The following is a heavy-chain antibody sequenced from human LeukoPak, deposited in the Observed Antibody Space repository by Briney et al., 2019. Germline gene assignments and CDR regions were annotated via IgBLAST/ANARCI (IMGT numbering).Heavy chain of an antibody. CDR1: GGSISSSSYY. V-gene: IGHV4-61*01. Sequence: SETLSLTCSVSGGSISSSSYYWSWIRQPPGKGLEWIGYIYYSGSTNYNPSLKSRVTISVDTSKNQFSLKLSSVTAADTAVYYCARAFYPGYYSYMAVWGKGTTVTVSS. D-gene: IGHD3-3*02. J-gene: IGHJ6*03. CDR3: ARAFYPGYYSYMAV. CDR2: IYYSGST.